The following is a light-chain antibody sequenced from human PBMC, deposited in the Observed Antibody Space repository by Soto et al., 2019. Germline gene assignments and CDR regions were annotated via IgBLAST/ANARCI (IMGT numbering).Light chain of an antibody. Sequence: QSALTQPRSVSGSPGQSVAISCTGTSSDVGGYNHVAWYQQHPGKAPKLMIFSVNKRPSWVPDRFSGSKSGNTASLTISGLQAEDEADYYCSSYAGSYTYVFGTGTKLTVL. CDR3: SSYAGSYTYV. V-gene: IGLV2-11*01. CDR1: SSDVGGYNH. J-gene: IGLJ1*01. CDR2: SVN.